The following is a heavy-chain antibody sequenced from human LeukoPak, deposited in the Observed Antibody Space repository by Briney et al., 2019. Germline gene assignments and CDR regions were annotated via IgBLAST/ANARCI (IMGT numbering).Heavy chain of an antibody. D-gene: IGHD2-2*01. CDR3: ASVSGGVVVPAANLGFYYYCGMDV. CDR2: IYHSGST. CDR1: GYSISSGYY. J-gene: IGHJ6*04. Sequence: SETLSLTCAVSGYSISSGYYWGWIRQPPGKGLEWIGSIYHSGSTYYNPSLKSRVTISVDTSKNQFSLKLSSVTAADTAVYYCASVSGGVVVPAANLGFYYYCGMDVWGKGTTVTVSS. V-gene: IGHV4-38-2*01.